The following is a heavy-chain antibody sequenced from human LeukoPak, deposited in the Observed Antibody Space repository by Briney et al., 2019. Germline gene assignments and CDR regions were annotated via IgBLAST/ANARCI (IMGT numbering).Heavy chain of an antibody. Sequence: SAKVSCKASGYTFTNYDVNWVRQAPGQGLEWMGGIIPIFGTANYAQKFQGRVTITTDESTSTAYMELSSLRSEDTAVYYCARDNYDLGYYYYYYMDVWGKGTTVTVSS. D-gene: IGHD3-3*01. CDR1: GYTFTNYD. V-gene: IGHV1-69*05. CDR2: IIPIFGTA. J-gene: IGHJ6*03. CDR3: ARDNYDLGYYYYYYMDV.